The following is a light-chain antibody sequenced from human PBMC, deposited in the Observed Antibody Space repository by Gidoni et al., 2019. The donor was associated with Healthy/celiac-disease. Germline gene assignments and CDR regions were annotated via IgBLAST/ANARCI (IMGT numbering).Light chain of an antibody. CDR3: NSRDSSGNHQV. J-gene: IGLJ3*02. V-gene: IGLV3-19*01. CDR2: GKN. CDR1: SLRSYY. Sequence: SSEQTQDPAVSRALGQTVRITCQGDSLRSYYASWYQQKPGQAPVLVIYGKNNRPSGIPDRFSGSSSGNTASLTITGAQAEDEADYYCNSRDSSGNHQVFGGGTKLTVL.